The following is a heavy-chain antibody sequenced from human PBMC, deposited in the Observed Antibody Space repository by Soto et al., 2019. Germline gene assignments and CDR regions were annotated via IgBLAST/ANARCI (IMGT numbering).Heavy chain of an antibody. D-gene: IGHD1-1*01. J-gene: IGHJ4*02. CDR2: MKSDGSTT. CDR3: AREDGCTGTTGYPKTFDY. CDR1: GFTFSSHW. V-gene: IGHV3-74*01. Sequence: EVQLVESGGGLVQPGGSLRLSCAASGFTFSSHWMHWVRQAPGKGLVWVSRMKSDGSTTSYADFVKGRFTISRDNAQNTLHLQMNSLRAEDTAVYYCAREDGCTGTTGYPKTFDYWGQGTLVTVSS.